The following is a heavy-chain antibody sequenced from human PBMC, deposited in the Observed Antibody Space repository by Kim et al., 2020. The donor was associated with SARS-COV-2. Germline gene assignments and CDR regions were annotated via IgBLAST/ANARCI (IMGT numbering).Heavy chain of an antibody. CDR3: ARYPFGITIFGVVTQNWCDP. Sequence: SQTLSLTCTVSGGSISSGDYYWSWIRQPPGKGLEWIGYIYYSGSTYYNPSLKSRVTISVDTSKNQFSLKLSSVTAADTAVYYCARYPFGITIFGVVTQNWCDPWGQGTLVTVSS. CDR2: IYYSGST. V-gene: IGHV4-30-4*01. D-gene: IGHD3-3*01. CDR1: GGSISSGDYY. J-gene: IGHJ5*02.